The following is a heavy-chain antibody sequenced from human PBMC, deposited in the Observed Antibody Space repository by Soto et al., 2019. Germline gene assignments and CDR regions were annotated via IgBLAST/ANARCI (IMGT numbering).Heavy chain of an antibody. D-gene: IGHD3-10*01. CDR1: GYTFSSYA. CDR2: INAGNGNT. CDR3: ASPSYGSGSYY. Sequence: QVQLVQSGAEVKKPGASVKVSCKASGYTFSSYALHWVRQAPGQRLEWMGWINAGNGNTKYSQKFQGRVTFTRDTSASTAYMELSSLRSEDTAVYYCASPSYGSGSYYWGQGTLVNVSS. J-gene: IGHJ4*02. V-gene: IGHV1-3*01.